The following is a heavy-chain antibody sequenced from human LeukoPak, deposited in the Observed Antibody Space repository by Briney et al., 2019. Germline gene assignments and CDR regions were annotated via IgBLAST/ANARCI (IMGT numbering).Heavy chain of an antibody. D-gene: IGHD2-2*01. CDR2: IYHSGTT. CDR3: SNKVYCSTTSCHPAGY. Sequence: KASETLSLTCTVSGESIRSSNWWSWVRQPPGKGLEWIGEIYHSGTTNYNPSLKSRVTISFATSTNQFFLDLSPVTAADTAVYYCSNKVYCSTTSCHPAGYWGLGSLVTVSS. CDR1: GESIRSSNW. V-gene: IGHV4-4*02. J-gene: IGHJ4*02.